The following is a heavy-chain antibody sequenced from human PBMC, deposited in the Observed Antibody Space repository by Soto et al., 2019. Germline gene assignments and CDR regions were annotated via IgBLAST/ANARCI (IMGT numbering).Heavy chain of an antibody. V-gene: IGHV4-39*01. CDR1: GGSISSSSYY. Sequence: QLQLQESGPGLVKPSETLSLTCTVSGGSISSSSYYWGWIRQPPGKGLEWIWSIYYSGSTYYNPSLKSRVTISVATSKNQFTLKLSSVTAADTAVYYCARLVYVLLNGYFTPPDYWGQGTLVTVSS. D-gene: IGHD3-9*01. CDR3: ARLVYVLLNGYFTPPDY. J-gene: IGHJ4*02. CDR2: IYYSGST.